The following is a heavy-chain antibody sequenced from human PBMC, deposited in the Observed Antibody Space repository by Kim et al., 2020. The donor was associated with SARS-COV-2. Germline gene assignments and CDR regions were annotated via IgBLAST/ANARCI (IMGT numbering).Heavy chain of an antibody. V-gene: IGHV7-4-1*02. CDR1: GYTFTSYA. Sequence: ASVKVSCKAFGYTFTSYAMNWVRQAPGQGLEWMGWINTNTGNPTYAQGFTGRFVFSLDTSVSTAYLQISSLKAEDTAVYYCAREYCSSTSCWYNWFDPWGQGTLVTVSS. CDR2: INTNTGNP. D-gene: IGHD2-2*01. CDR3: AREYCSSTSCWYNWFDP. J-gene: IGHJ5*02.